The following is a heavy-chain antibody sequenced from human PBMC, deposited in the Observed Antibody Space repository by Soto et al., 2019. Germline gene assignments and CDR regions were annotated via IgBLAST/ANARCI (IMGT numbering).Heavy chain of an antibody. J-gene: IGHJ6*02. V-gene: IGHV1-69*12. CDR1: GGTFSSYA. CDR2: IIPIFGTA. Sequence: QVQLVQSGAEVKKPGSSVKVSCKASGGTFSSYAISWVRQAPGQGLEWMGGIIPIFGTANYAQKFQGRVRTTAGESTSTAYMDLSSPRSEGTAVYYCARIVHPRYYYRMDVWCQGTTVTVSS. D-gene: IGHD3-22*01. CDR3: ARIVHPRYYYRMDV.